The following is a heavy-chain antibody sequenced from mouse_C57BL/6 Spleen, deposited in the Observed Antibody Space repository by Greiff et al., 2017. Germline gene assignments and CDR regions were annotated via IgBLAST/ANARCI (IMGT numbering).Heavy chain of an antibody. D-gene: IGHD1-1*01. CDR3: ARGDYYGSSYYDY. Sequence: EVKLQESGPELVKPGASVKISCKASVYSFTDYNMTWLKQSNGKSLEWIGVINPNYGTTSYNQKFKGKATLTVDQSSSTAYMQLNSLTSEDSAVYYCARGDYYGSSYYDYWGQGTTLTVSS. CDR2: INPNYGTT. CDR1: VYSFTDYN. J-gene: IGHJ2*01. V-gene: IGHV1-39*01.